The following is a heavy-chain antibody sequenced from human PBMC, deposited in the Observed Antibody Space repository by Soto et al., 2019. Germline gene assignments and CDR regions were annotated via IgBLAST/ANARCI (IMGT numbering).Heavy chain of an antibody. V-gene: IGHV4-30-4*01. CDR3: ARGRYCLTGRCFPNWFDS. Sequence: SETLSLTCSVSGDSISTVDYFWAWIRQPPGQALEYIGYIYKSATTYYNPSFESRAAISLDTSKSQFSLNVTSVTAADTAVYFCARGRYCLTGRCFPNWFDSWGQGTLVTVSS. CDR1: GDSISTVDYF. J-gene: IGHJ5*01. D-gene: IGHD2-15*01. CDR2: IYKSATT.